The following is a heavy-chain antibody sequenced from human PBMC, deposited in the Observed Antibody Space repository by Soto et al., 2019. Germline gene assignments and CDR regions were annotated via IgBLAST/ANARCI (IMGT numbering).Heavy chain of an antibody. J-gene: IGHJ4*02. V-gene: IGHV3-48*01. CDR2: ISGSGTTI. CDR3: ARDVAVREEY. Sequence: EVQLVESGGGLVQPGGSLRLSCAASGFTFSSYSMNWVRQAPGKGLEWLSFISGSGTTIHYADAMKGRFTISRDNAKNSLYLQVNSLRAEDTAVYYCARDVAVREEYWGQGTLVTVSS. D-gene: IGHD3-10*01. CDR1: GFTFSSYS.